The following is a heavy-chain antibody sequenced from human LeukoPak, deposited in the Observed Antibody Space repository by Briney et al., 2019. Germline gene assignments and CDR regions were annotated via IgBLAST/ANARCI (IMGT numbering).Heavy chain of an antibody. CDR2: ISGSGGST. V-gene: IGHV3-23*01. D-gene: IGHD2-15*01. J-gene: IGHJ3*02. CDR3: AKGPPTTYCSGGSCYLFAFDI. Sequence: PGGSLRLSCAASGFTFSSYAMSWVRQAPGKGLEWVSAISGSGGSTYYADSVKGRFTISRDNSKNTLYLQMNSLRAEDTAVYYCAKGPPTTYCSGGSCYLFAFDIWGQGTMVTVSS. CDR1: GFTFSSYA.